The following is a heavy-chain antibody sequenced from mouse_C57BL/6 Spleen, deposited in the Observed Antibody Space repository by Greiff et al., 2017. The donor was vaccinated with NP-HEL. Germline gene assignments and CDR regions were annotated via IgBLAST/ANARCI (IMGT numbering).Heavy chain of an antibody. CDR2: IDPSDSYT. Sequence: VQLQQPGAELVKPGASVKLSCKASGYTFTSYWMQWVKQRPGQGLEWIGEIDPSDSYTNYNQKFKGKATLTVDTSSSTAYMQLSSLTSEDSAVYYWARSHYYGSSYGYWGQGTTPPVSS. CDR3: ARSHYYGSSYGY. D-gene: IGHD1-1*01. CDR1: GYTFTSYW. J-gene: IGHJ2*01. V-gene: IGHV1-50*01.